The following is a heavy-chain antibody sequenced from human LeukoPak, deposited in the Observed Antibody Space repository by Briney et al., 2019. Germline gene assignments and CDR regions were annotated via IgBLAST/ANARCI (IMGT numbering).Heavy chain of an antibody. CDR3: ARDLYYYGSGTYYEGAFDI. D-gene: IGHD3-10*01. Sequence: SETLSLTCTVSGGSISSYYWSWIRQPPGKGLEWIGYIYYSGSTNYNPSLKSRVTISVDTSKNQFSLKLSSVTAADTAVYYCARDLYYYGSGTYYEGAFDIWGQGTMVTVSS. J-gene: IGHJ3*02. CDR2: IYYSGST. V-gene: IGHV4-59*01. CDR1: GGSISSYY.